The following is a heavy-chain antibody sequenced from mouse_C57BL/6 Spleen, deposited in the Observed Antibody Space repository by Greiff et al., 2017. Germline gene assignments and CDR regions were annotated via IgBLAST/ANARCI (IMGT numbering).Heavy chain of an antibody. CDR1: GFTFSDYY. CDR2: ISNGGGST. CDR3: ARWGIYYDYDGFAY. V-gene: IGHV5-12*01. J-gene: IGHJ3*01. D-gene: IGHD2-4*01. Sequence: DVMLVESGGGLVQPGGSLKISCAASGFTFSDYYMYWVRQTQEKRLAWVAYISNGGGSTYYPDTVKGRFTISRDNAKNTLYRQMSRLKSEDSAMYYCARWGIYYDYDGFAYWGQGTLVTVSA.